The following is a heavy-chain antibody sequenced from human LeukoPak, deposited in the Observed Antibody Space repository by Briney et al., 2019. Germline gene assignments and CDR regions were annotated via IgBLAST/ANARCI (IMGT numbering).Heavy chain of an antibody. CDR2: INHSGST. CDR3: ARGRAGLLYYYGSGSYSYYFDY. D-gene: IGHD3-10*01. Sequence: SETLSLTCAVYGGSFSGYYWSWIRQPPGKGLEWIGEINHSGSTNYNPSLKSRVTISVDTSKNQFSLKLSSVTAADTAVYYCARGRAGLLYYYGSGSYSYYFDYWGQGTLVTVSS. CDR1: GGSFSGYY. V-gene: IGHV4-34*01. J-gene: IGHJ4*02.